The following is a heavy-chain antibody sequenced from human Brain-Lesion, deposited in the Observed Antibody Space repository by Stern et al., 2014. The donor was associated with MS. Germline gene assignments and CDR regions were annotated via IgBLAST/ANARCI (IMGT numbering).Heavy chain of an antibody. Sequence: QLQLQESGPGLVKPSQTLSLSCTVSGGSISSGGYYWSWIRQPAGKGLEWIGRIFNSGSTSYNPSLKSRVTISIDTSKKPFSLRLNSMTAADTAVYYCARGRVVPGFQYYATDVWGQGTTVIVSS. J-gene: IGHJ6*02. CDR1: GGSISSGGYY. CDR3: ARGRVVPGFQYYATDV. D-gene: IGHD2-2*01. V-gene: IGHV4-61*02. CDR2: IFNSGST.